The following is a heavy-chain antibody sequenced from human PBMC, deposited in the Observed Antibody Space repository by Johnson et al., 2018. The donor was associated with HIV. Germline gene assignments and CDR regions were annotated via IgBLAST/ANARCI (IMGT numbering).Heavy chain of an antibody. D-gene: IGHD3-16*01. CDR1: GFTFSRYA. V-gene: IGHV3-30*04. CDR3: ARFGGGGSHAFDI. J-gene: IGHJ3*02. Sequence: VQLVESGGGVVQPGRSLRLSCAASGFTFSRYAMHWVRQAPGTGLEWVAVISYDGSTKYYADSVKGRFTISRDNAKNSLYLQMNSLRAEDTALYYCARFGGGGSHAFDIWGQGTMVTVSS. CDR2: ISYDGSTK.